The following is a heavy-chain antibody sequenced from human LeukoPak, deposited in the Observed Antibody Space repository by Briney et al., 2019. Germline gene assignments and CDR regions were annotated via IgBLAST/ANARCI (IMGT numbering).Heavy chain of an antibody. CDR2: ISSGSGTI. J-gene: IGHJ3*02. D-gene: IGHD4-11*01. V-gene: IGHV3-48*04. CDR1: GFTFSSYS. Sequence: SGGSLRLSCAASGFTFSSYSMNWVRQAPGKGLEYVPYISSGSGTIYYADSVKGRFTISRDNAKNSLYLQMNSLSAEDTAVYYCARAQKYSYDAFDIWGQGTMVTVSS. CDR3: ARAQKYSYDAFDI.